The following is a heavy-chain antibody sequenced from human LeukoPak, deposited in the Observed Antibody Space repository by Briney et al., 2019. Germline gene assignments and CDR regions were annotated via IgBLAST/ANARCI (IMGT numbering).Heavy chain of an antibody. V-gene: IGHV3-30*18. J-gene: IGHJ4*02. Sequence: GGSLRLSCAASGFTFSSYNSNWVRQAPGKGLEWVAVISYDGSNKYYADSVKGRFTISRDNSKNTLYLQMNSLRAEDTAVYYCAKVGWLEDYYFDYWGQGTLVTVSS. CDR1: GFTFSSYN. D-gene: IGHD6-19*01. CDR3: AKVGWLEDYYFDY. CDR2: ISYDGSNK.